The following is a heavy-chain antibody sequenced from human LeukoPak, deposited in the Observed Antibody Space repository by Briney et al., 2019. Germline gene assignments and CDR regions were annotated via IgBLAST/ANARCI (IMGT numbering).Heavy chain of an antibody. CDR3: AKDQEPYSSTYIDY. J-gene: IGHJ4*02. CDR2: ISAYNGNT. D-gene: IGHD6-13*01. CDR1: GYTFTSYG. Sequence: GASVKVSCKASGYTFTSYGISWVRQAPGQGLEWMGWISAYNGNTNYAQKLQGRVTMTTDTSTSTAYMELRSLRSDDTAVYYCAKDQEPYSSTYIDYWGQGTLVTVSS. V-gene: IGHV1-18*01.